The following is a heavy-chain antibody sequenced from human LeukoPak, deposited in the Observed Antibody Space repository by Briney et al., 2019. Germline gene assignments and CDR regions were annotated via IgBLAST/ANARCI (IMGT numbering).Heavy chain of an antibody. J-gene: IGHJ3*02. CDR1: GFTFSSYA. Sequence: GGSLRLSCAASGFTFSSYAMHWVRQAPGKGLEWVAVISYDGSNKYYADSVKGRFTISRDNSKNTLYLQMNSLRAEDTAVYYCARVGELRAFDIWGQGTMVTVSS. V-gene: IGHV3-30*04. D-gene: IGHD3-10*01. CDR2: ISYDGSNK. CDR3: ARVGELRAFDI.